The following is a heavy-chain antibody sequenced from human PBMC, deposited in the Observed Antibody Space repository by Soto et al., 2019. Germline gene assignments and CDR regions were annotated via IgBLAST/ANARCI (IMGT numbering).Heavy chain of an antibody. V-gene: IGHV1-58*01. CDR1: GFTFTSSA. Sequence: SVKVSCKASGFTFTSSAVQWVRQARGQRLEWIGWIVVGSGNTNYAQKFQERVTITRDMSTSTAYMELSSLRSEDTAVYYCAVDIVLVPAAAGYFDYWGQGTLVTVS. J-gene: IGHJ4*02. CDR3: AVDIVLVPAAAGYFDY. D-gene: IGHD2-2*01. CDR2: IVVGSGNT.